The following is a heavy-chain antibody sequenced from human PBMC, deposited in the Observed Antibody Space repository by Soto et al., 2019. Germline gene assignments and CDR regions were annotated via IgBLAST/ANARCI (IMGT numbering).Heavy chain of an antibody. J-gene: IGHJ4*02. CDR3: ARAAYSGSYQGYFDY. D-gene: IGHD1-26*01. V-gene: IGHV6-1*01. CDR2: TYYRSKWYS. Sequence: PSQTLSLTCAISGDSVSSNSATWNWIRQSPSRGLEWLGRTYYRSKWYSDYAVSVKSRVTINPDTSKNQFSLQLNSVTPEDTAVYYCARAAYSGSYQGYFDYWGQGTLVTVSS. CDR1: GDSVSSNSAT.